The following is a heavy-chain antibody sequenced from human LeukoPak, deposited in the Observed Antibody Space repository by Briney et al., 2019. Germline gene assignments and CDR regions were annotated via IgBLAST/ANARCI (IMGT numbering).Heavy chain of an antibody. CDR3: AIVVGATSLTDY. CDR1: GGTFSSYT. Sequence: AASVKVFCKTSGGTFSSYTINWVRQAPGQGLEWMGGIIPVFGTANYVQKFQGRVTITADESTSTAYMELSSLRSEDTAVYYCAIVVGATSLTDYWGQGTLVTVSS. V-gene: IGHV1-69*01. J-gene: IGHJ4*02. D-gene: IGHD1-26*01. CDR2: IIPVFGTA.